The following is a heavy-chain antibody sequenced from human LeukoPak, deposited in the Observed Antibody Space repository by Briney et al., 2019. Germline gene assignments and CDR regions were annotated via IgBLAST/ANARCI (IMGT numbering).Heavy chain of an antibody. CDR2: IYSGGAI. Sequence: GGSLRLSCAASGFTVDTKYMSWVRQTPGEGLEWVSVIYSGGAIFYADSVRGRFTISRDNAKSTLYLQMSSLRPADTAVYHCVKGKWEENQYYHGLDVWGQGTTVIVSS. CDR1: GFTVDTKY. J-gene: IGHJ6*02. D-gene: IGHD1-26*01. CDR3: VKGKWEENQYYHGLDV. V-gene: IGHV3-53*01.